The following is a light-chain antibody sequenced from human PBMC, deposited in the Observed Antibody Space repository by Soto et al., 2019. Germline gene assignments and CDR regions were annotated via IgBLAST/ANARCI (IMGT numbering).Light chain of an antibody. CDR1: SSDVGAYNY. J-gene: IGLJ1*01. CDR2: EGS. CDR3: CSYAGSSTYV. Sequence: QSALTQPASVSGSPGQSITISCTATSSDVGAYNYVSWYQQHPGKAPKLMIYEGSKRPSGVSNRFSGSKSGNTASLTISGLQAEDEADYYCCSYAGSSTYVFGTGTKVTVL. V-gene: IGLV2-23*01.